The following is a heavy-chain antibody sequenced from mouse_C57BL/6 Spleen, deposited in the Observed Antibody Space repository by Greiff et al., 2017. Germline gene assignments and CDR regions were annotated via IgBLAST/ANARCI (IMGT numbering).Heavy chain of an antibody. V-gene: IGHV5-6*01. D-gene: IGHD2-4*01. CDR2: ISSGGSYT. CDR3: ARHKDDYDVWFAY. CDR1: GFTFSSYG. Sequence: EVQLVESGGDLVKPGGSLKLFCAASGFTFSSYGMSWVRQTPDKRLEWVATISSGGSYTYYPDSVKGRFTISRDNAKNTLYLQMSSLKSEDTAMYYCARHKDDYDVWFAYWGQGTLVTVSA. J-gene: IGHJ3*01.